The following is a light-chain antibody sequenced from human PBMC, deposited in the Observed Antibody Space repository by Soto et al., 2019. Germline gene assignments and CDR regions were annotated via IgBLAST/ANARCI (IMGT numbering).Light chain of an antibody. CDR3: SSYTSSSTPYV. CDR1: SSDVGGYNL. J-gene: IGLJ1*01. V-gene: IGLV2-14*01. Sequence: QSVLTQPASVSGSPGQSITISCTGTSSDVGGYNLVSWYQQHPGKAPKVMTYEVSYRPSGVSNRFSGSKSGNTASLTISGLQAEDEADYYCSSYTSSSTPYVFGTGTKVTVL. CDR2: EVS.